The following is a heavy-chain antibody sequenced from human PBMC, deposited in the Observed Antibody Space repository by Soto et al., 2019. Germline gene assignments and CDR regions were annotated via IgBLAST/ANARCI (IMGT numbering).Heavy chain of an antibody. CDR3: ARTAIVRYYYYYYMDV. Sequence: PSETLSLTCTVSGGSISSSSYYWGWIRQPPGKGLEWIGSIYYSGSSYYNPSLKSRVTISVDTSRNQFSLKLSSVTAADTAVYFCARTAIVRYYYYYYMDVWGKGTTVTVSS. D-gene: IGHD5-18*01. CDR1: GGSISSSSYY. V-gene: IGHV4-39*01. J-gene: IGHJ6*03. CDR2: IYYSGSS.